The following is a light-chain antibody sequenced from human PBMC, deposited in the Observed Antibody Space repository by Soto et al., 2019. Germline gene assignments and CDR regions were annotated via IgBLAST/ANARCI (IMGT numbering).Light chain of an antibody. J-gene: IGLJ2*01. CDR3: CSYAGSSPVV. CDR1: SSDVGSYNL. CDR2: EGS. Sequence: QSALTQPASVSGSPGQSITISCTGTSSDVGSYNLVSSYQQHPGKAPKLMIYEGSKRPSGVSNRFSGSKSGNTASLTISGLQAEDEADYYCCSYAGSSPVVFGGGTKLTVL. V-gene: IGLV2-23*01.